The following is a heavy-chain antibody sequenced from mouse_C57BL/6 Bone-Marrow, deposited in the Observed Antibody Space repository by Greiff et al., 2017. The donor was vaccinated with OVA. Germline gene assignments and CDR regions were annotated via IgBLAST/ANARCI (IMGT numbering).Heavy chain of an antibody. V-gene: IGHV14-4*01. CDR2: IDPENGDT. D-gene: IGHD4-1*01. Sequence: VQLQQSGAELVRPGASVKLSCTASGFNIKDAYMHWVKQRPEQGLEWIGWIDPENGDTEYASKFQGKATITADTSSNTAYLQLSSLTSEDTAFYYCTTPQLTGNAYWGQGTLVTVSA. CDR3: TTPQLTGNAY. CDR1: GFNIKDAY. J-gene: IGHJ3*01.